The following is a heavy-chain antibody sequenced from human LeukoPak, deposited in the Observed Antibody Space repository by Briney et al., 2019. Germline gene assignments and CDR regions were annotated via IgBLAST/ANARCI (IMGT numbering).Heavy chain of an antibody. D-gene: IGHD5-24*01. J-gene: IGHJ4*02. V-gene: IGHV3-33*06. CDR3: AKGGQSWLPYFDY. CDR2: IWYDGSNK. CDR1: GFTFSSYG. Sequence: GRSLRLSCAASGFTFSSYGMHWVRQAPGKGLEWVAVIWYDGSNKYYADSVKGRFTISRDNSKNTLYLQMNSLRAEGTAVYYCAKGGQSWLPYFDYWGQGTLVTVSS.